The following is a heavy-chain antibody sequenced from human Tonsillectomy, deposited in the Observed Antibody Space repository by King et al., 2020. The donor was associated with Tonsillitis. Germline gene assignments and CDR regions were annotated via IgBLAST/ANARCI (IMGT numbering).Heavy chain of an antibody. CDR1: GFIFSNYA. V-gene: IGHV3-23*04. Sequence: VQLVQSGGGLVQPGGSLRLSCAASGFIFSNYAMSWVRQAPGKGLEWVSGISGSGGSAYSADSVKGRFTISRENSKNTLYLLMNRLRAEDTAVYYCAKDKVATMPRDAFDFWGQGTMVTVSS. CDR2: ISGSGGSA. CDR3: AKDKVATMPRDAFDF. J-gene: IGHJ3*01. D-gene: IGHD5-12*01.